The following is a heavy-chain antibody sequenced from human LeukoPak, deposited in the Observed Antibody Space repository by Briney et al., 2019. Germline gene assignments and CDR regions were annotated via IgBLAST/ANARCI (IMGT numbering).Heavy chain of an antibody. J-gene: IGHJ4*02. V-gene: IGHV3-21*01. CDR2: ISSSSYI. CDR3: ARYGSGSFSFDY. CDR1: GFTFSSYS. Sequence: PGGSLRLSCAASGFTFSSYSMNWVRQAPGKGLEWVSSISSSSYIYYADSVKGRFTISRDNAKNSLYLQMNSLRAEDTAVYYCARYGSGSFSFDYWGQGTLVTVSS. D-gene: IGHD3-10*01.